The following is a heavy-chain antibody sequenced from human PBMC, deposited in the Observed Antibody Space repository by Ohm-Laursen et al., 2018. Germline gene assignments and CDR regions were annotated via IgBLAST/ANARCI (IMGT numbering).Heavy chain of an antibody. D-gene: IGHD6-13*01. V-gene: IGHV3-73*01. J-gene: IGHJ4*02. CDR2: ITSKANSHAT. CDR3: TSISVGGIFDY. Sequence: SLRLSCTASGFTFSDSAVHWVRQASGKGLEWVGRITSKANSHATAYAASVKGRFTISRDDSQNTAYLQMNSLKTEDTAVYYCTSISVGGIFDYWGQGTLVTVSS. CDR1: GFTFSDSA.